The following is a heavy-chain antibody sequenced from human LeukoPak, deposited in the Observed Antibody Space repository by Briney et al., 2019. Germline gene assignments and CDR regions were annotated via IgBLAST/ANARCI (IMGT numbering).Heavy chain of an antibody. J-gene: IGHJ5*02. CDR1: GFTFSSYG. Sequence: GGSLRLSCAASGFTFSSYGMHWVRQAPGKGLEWVAFIRYDGGNKYYADSVKGRFTISRDNSKNTLYLQMNSLRAEDTAVYYCAKEEAGGFDPWGQGTLVTVSS. CDR3: AKEEAGGFDP. CDR2: IRYDGGNK. D-gene: IGHD1-26*01. V-gene: IGHV3-30*02.